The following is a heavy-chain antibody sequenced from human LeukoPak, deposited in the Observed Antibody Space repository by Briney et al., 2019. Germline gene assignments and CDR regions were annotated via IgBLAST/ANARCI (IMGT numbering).Heavy chain of an antibody. CDR3: VRRGELNGDYFPPYTCFDP. V-gene: IGHV1-18*01. D-gene: IGHD4-17*01. Sequence: ASVNVSCKASGYRFTSYGVSWVRQAPGQGPEWMGWISTYTSITHYAEKFQGRLTMTADTSTTTAYMELNRLTSDDTAVPYCVRRGELNGDYFPPYTCFDPWGQGALVTVSS. J-gene: IGHJ5*02. CDR2: ISTYTSIT. CDR1: GYRFTSYG.